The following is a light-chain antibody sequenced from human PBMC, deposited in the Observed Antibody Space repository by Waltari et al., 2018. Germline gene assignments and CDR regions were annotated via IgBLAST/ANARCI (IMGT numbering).Light chain of an antibody. CDR3: QAWDRGTWV. CDR2: QDT. CDR1: ELGDKY. V-gene: IGLV3-1*01. Sequence: SYELTQPPSVSVSPGQTASITCSGDELGDKYACWYQQKPGQSPVLVIYQDTKRPSGIPERFSGFSSGNTATLTIRGTQAMDEADYYCQAWDRGTWVFGGGTKLTVL. J-gene: IGLJ3*02.